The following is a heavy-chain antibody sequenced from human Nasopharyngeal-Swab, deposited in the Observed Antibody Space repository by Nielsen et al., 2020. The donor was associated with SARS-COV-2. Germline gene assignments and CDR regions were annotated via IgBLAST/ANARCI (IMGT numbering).Heavy chain of an antibody. D-gene: IGHD6-13*01. V-gene: IGHV4-39*01. CDR3: ARGSSATLYYYYYGLDV. CDR2: IYYSGST. CDR1: GGSISSSSYY. J-gene: IGHJ6*02. Sequence: SETLSLTCTVSGGSISSSSYYWGWLRQPPGKGLEWIGSIYYSGSTYYNPSLNSRVTISVDTSKNQFSLKLRYVTATDTAVYYCARGSSATLYYYYYGLDVWGQGTTVTVSS.